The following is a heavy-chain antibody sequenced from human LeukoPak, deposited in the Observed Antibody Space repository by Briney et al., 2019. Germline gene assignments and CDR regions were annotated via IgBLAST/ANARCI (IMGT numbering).Heavy chain of an antibody. CDR1: GFILNNHA. CDR2: ISGSGRTI. J-gene: IGHJ4*02. D-gene: IGHD1-26*01. CDR3: AKNVMVKRYSDY. Sequence: GGSMRLSCAASGFILNNHAMSWVRQAPGKGLQWISVISGSGRTIEYEDSVKGRFTISRDNSKNTLSLQMNSLRVEDTAIYYCAKNVMVKRYSDYWGQGTLVTVSS. V-gene: IGHV3-23*01.